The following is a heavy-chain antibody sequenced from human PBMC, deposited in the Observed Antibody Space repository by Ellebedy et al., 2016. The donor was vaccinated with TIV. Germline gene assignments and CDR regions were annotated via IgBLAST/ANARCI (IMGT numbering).Heavy chain of an antibody. CDR2: IYYSGST. V-gene: IGHV4-31*03. CDR1: GGSISSGGYY. D-gene: IGHD3-10*01. Sequence: SETLSLTXTVSGGSISSGGYYWSWIRQHPGKSLEWIGYIYYSGSTYYNPSLKSRVTISVDTSKNQFSLKLSSVTAADTAVYYCARGSVWFGSGSGFDPWGQGTLVTVSS. J-gene: IGHJ5*02. CDR3: ARGSVWFGSGSGFDP.